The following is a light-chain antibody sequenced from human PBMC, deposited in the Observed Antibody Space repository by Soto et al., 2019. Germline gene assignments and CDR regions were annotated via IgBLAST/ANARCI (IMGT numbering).Light chain of an antibody. CDR2: EAS. V-gene: IGKV3-11*01. J-gene: IGKJ2*01. Sequence: EIVLTQSPATLPLSPGEIATLSCRASQSVSTYLAWYQQKRGHAPRLLNYEASNRATDIPARFSGSGSGTDFPLSISSLAPEDFAVYYCQHRSNWPRTLGQGTKLEIK. CDR1: QSVSTY. CDR3: QHRSNWPRT.